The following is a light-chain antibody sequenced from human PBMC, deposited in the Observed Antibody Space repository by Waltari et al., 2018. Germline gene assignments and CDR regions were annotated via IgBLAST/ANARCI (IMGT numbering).Light chain of an antibody. Sequence: VLTQSPGTLSLSPGENVTLSCRASQSVSSSYLAWYRQTPGQSPRLLIYGASRRATGIPDRFSGSGSGTDFTLTVHRLEPEDFALYYCQQYGTSPFTFGQGTKLEIK. V-gene: IGKV3-20*01. J-gene: IGKJ2*01. CDR2: GAS. CDR3: QQYGTSPFT. CDR1: QSVSSSY.